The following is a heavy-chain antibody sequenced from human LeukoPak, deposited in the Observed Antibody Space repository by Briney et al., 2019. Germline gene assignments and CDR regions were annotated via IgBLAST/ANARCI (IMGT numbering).Heavy chain of an antibody. CDR2: INPGRGNT. CDR1: GDTFTSSF. CDR3: AGEPRDTYYFDD. V-gene: IGHV1-46*01. J-gene: IGHJ4*02. D-gene: IGHD5-18*01. Sequence: ASVKVSCKASGDTFTSSFVHWVRQAPGQGLDWMGIINPGRGNTGYAQKFKGRVTMTRDTSTSTVYMELSSLRSEDTAVYYCAGEPRDTYYFDDWGQGTLVTVSS.